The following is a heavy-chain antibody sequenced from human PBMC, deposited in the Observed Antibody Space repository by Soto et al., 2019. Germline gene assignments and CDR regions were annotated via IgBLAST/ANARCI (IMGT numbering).Heavy chain of an antibody. Sequence: NHSETLSLSCTVCGGSICSSSYCWGWIRQPPGKGLEWIGSIYYSGSTNYNPSLKSRVTISVDTSKNQFSLKLSSVTAADTAVYYCARAPTSGGVRGVGSRRASYYYYGMDVWGQGTTVTVSS. J-gene: IGHJ6*02. D-gene: IGHD3-10*01. CDR1: GGSICSSSYC. CDR2: IYYSGST. V-gene: IGHV4-39*07. CDR3: ARAPTSGGVRGVGSRRASYYYYGMDV.